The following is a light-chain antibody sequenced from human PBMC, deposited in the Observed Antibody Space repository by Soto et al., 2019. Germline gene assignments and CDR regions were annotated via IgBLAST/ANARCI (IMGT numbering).Light chain of an antibody. Sequence: DIQMTQSPSSLPASVGDGVTITCRASQGVGNDLGWYQQKPGKAPQRLIYGASFLQSGVPSRFSGSGSGTEFTLTISSLQPEDFATYFCLQHSSYPYTFGQGTQLEIK. J-gene: IGKJ2*01. CDR3: LQHSSYPYT. CDR1: QGVGND. CDR2: GAS. V-gene: IGKV1-17*01.